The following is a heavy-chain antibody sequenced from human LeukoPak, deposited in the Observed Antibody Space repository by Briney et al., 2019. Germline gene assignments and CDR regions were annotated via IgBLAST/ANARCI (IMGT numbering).Heavy chain of an antibody. D-gene: IGHD3-10*01. CDR3: ARTWSLSYYKDV. Sequence: GGSLRLSCAASGYTFSNTGMSWVRQAPGKGLEWVSSISAGGASTYYADSVKGRFTISRDNSKNTLYLQMSSLRAEDTAVYYCARTWSLSYYKDVWGKGTTVTVSS. V-gene: IGHV3-23*01. J-gene: IGHJ6*04. CDR1: GYTFSNTG. CDR2: ISAGGAST.